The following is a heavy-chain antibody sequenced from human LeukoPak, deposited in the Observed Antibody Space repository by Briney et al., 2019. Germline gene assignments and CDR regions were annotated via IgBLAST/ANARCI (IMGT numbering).Heavy chain of an antibody. CDR2: IYYTGNT. Sequence: SETLSLTCTVSGGSVGRYYWSWIRQTPGMGLEWIGYIYYTGNTSNNPSLMSRVTISLDTSKGQFSLKLSSVTAADTAVYYCARWPYGPGTVLFDNWGQGTLVTVSS. J-gene: IGHJ4*02. D-gene: IGHD3-10*01. CDR3: ARWPYGPGTVLFDN. CDR1: GGSVGRYY. V-gene: IGHV4-59*02.